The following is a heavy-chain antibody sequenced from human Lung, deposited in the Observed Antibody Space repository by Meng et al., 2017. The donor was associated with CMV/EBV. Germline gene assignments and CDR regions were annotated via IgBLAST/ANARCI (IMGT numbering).Heavy chain of an antibody. V-gene: IGHV4-4*02. D-gene: IGHD4/OR15-4a*01. Sequence: SGPSISPSNLCRWVRQPPGKVLEWIGAVCHSGYTNYNPSLQSRVTMSVDRSKNQFSLKLSSVTAADTAVYYCARVTEYGGNCFDSWGQGTLVTVSS. CDR3: ARVTEYGGNCFDS. CDR1: GPSISPSNL. CDR2: VCHSGYT. J-gene: IGHJ4*02.